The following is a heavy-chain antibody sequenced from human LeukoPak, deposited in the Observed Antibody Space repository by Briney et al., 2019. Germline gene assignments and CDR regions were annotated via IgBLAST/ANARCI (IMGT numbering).Heavy chain of an antibody. CDR1: GFTFSSYS. CDR3: VNGYTYGQY. V-gene: IGHV3-23*01. D-gene: IGHD5-18*01. Sequence: GGSLRLSCAASGFTFSSYSMNWVRQAPGKGQEWVSTISGSGDNTYYTDSVKGRFTISRDNAKNTLYLQMNSLRAEDTAVYFCVNGYTYGQYWGQGTLVTVSS. CDR2: ISGSGDNT. J-gene: IGHJ4*02.